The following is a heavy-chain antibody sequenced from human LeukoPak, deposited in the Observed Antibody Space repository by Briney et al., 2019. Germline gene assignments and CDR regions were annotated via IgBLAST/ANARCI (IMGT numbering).Heavy chain of an antibody. Sequence: GASVKVSCKASGYTFTGYYMHWVRQAPGQGLEWMGIINPSGGSTSYAQKFQGRVTMTRDTSTSTVYMELSSLRSEDTAVYYCASSTNCGGDCYDSGYYYYYYMDVWGKGTTVTVSS. CDR3: ASSTNCGGDCYDSGYYYYYYMDV. CDR2: INPSGGST. V-gene: IGHV1-46*03. D-gene: IGHD2-21*01. J-gene: IGHJ6*03. CDR1: GYTFTGYY.